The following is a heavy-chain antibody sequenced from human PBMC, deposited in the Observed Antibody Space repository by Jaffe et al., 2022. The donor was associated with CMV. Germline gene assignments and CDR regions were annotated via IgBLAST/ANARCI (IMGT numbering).Heavy chain of an antibody. CDR2: IRSKAYGGTT. V-gene: IGHV3-49*04. D-gene: IGHD5-12*01. CDR3: TRAVEMATITLARLDF. J-gene: IGHJ4*02. CDR1: GFTFGDYA. Sequence: EVQLVESGGGLVQPGRSLRLSCTASGFTFGDYAMSWVRQAPGKGLEWVGFIRSKAYGGTTEYAASVKGRFTISRDDSKSIAYLQMNSLKTEDTAVYYCTRAVEMATITLARLDFWGQGTLVTVSS.